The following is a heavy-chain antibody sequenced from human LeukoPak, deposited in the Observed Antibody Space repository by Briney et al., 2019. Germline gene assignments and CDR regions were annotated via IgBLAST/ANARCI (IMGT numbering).Heavy chain of an antibody. CDR3: VREPGGGLLFDY. D-gene: IGHD3-16*01. V-gene: IGHV1-46*01. Sequence: ASVKVSCKASGYTFTSYYMHWVRQAPGQGLEWMGMINPSGGSTNYAQQLQGRVTMTRDTTTSTVYMELSSLRSDDTAVYYCVREPGGGLLFDYWGQGTLVTVSS. J-gene: IGHJ4*02. CDR2: INPSGGST. CDR1: GYTFTSYY.